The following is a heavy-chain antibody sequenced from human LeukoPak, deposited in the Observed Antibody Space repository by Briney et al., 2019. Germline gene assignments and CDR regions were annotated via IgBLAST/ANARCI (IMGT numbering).Heavy chain of an antibody. J-gene: IGHJ4*02. CDR1: GFTFSSYA. CDR2: ISGGGGST. V-gene: IGHV3-23*01. Sequence: GGSLRLSCAASGFTFSSYAMSWVRQAPGKGLEWVSAISGGGGSTYYADSVKGRFTISRDNSKNTLYLQMNSLRAEDTTVYYCAKVSYYDSSGSIDYWGQGTLVTVSS. D-gene: IGHD3-22*01. CDR3: AKVSYYDSSGSIDY.